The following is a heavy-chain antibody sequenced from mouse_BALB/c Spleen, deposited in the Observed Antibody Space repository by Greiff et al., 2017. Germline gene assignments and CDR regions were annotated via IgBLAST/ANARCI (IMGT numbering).Heavy chain of an antibody. V-gene: IGHV1-7*01. CDR1: GYTFTSYW. CDR2: INPSTGYT. J-gene: IGHJ4*01. Sequence: QVQLKQSGAELAKPGASVKMSCKASGYTFTSYWMHWVKQRPGQGLEWIGYINPSTGYTEYNQKFKDKATLTADKSSSTAYMQLSSLTSEDSAVYYCARRGPGGAMDYWGQGTSGTVSS. CDR3: ARRGPGGAMDY.